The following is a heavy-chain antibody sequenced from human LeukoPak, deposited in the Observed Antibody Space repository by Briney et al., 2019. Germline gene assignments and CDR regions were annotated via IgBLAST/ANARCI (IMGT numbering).Heavy chain of an antibody. D-gene: IGHD2-2*02. CDR3: AKADIVVVPAAISAFDY. CDR2: ISGSGGST. CDR1: GFTFSDHY. V-gene: IGHV3-23*01. J-gene: IGHJ4*02. Sequence: GGSLRLSCAASGFTFSDHYMDWVRQAPGKGLEWVSAISGSGGSTYYADSVKGRFTISRDNSKNTLYLQMNSLRAEDTAVYYCAKADIVVVPAAISAFDYWGQGTLVTVSS.